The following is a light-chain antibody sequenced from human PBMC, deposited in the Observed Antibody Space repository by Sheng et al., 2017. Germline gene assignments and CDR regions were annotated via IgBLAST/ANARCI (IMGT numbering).Light chain of an antibody. CDR2: DAS. J-gene: IGKJ5*01. V-gene: IGKV1-33*01. CDR1: EDTYIY. CDR3: QRYGNLRSIT. Sequence: DIQMTQSPSSLSASVGDVVTITCRASEDTYIYLNWYQQKPGKAPKLLISDASNLETGVPSRFSGSGSGTDFTLTISSLQPEDVGTYYCQRYGNLRSITFGQGTRLEIK.